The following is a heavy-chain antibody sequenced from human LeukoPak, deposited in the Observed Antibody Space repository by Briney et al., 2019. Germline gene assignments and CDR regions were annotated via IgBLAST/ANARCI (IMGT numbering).Heavy chain of an antibody. CDR3: ARDRYGGNSGDFDY. CDR1: SGSISSYF. V-gene: IGHV4-59*01. D-gene: IGHD4-23*01. Sequence: SETLSLTCTVSSGSISSYFWSWVRQPPGKGLEWIGYVYYSGTTNYNPSLKSRVTISVDTSKNQFSLKLNSVTAADTAVYYCARDRYGGNSGDFDYWGQGTLVTVSS. J-gene: IGHJ4*02. CDR2: VYYSGTT.